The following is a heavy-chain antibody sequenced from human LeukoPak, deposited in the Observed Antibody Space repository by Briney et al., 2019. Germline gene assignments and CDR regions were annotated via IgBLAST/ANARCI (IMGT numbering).Heavy chain of an antibody. J-gene: IGHJ4*02. V-gene: IGHV3-74*01. CDR1: GXXLXXSW. CDR2: IDPXGNX. Sequence: PGGSLRLSCAAXGXXLXXSWMXXXRXAPGXGLVWVSRIDPXGNXDYADSVKGRFTISRDNAKNTLYLQMNSLRAEDTXXYRCARDVRGPHDFWGQGTLVTVSS. D-gene: IGHD2/OR15-2a*01. CDR3: ARDVRGPHDF.